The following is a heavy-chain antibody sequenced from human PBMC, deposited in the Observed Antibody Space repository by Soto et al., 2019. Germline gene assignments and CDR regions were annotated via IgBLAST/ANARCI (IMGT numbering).Heavy chain of an antibody. J-gene: IGHJ3*02. V-gene: IGHV4-34*01. CDR2: INHSGST. CDR1: GGSFSGYY. Sequence: SETLSLTCAVYGGSFSGYYWSWIRQPPGKGLEWIGEINHSGSTNYNPSLKSRVTISVDTSKNQFSLKLSSVTAADTAVYYCARGRYRLITMIVVVITAFDIWGQGTMVTVSS. D-gene: IGHD3-22*01. CDR3: ARGRYRLITMIVVVITAFDI.